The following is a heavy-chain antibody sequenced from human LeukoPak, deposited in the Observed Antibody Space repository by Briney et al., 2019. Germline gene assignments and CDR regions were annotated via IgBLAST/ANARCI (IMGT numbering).Heavy chain of an antibody. D-gene: IGHD1-1*01. J-gene: IGHJ4*02. CDR3: ARRKLERGEIDY. Sequence: SETLSLTCAVYGGSFSCYYWSWIRQPPGKGLEWIGEINHSGSTNYNPSLKSRVTISVDTSKNQFSLKLSSVTAADTAVYYCARRKLERGEIDYWGQGTLVTVSS. CDR2: INHSGST. V-gene: IGHV4-34*01. CDR1: GGSFSCYY.